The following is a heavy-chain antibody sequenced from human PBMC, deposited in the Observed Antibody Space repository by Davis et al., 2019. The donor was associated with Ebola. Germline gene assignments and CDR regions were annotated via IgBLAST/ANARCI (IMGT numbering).Heavy chain of an antibody. CDR1: GVTIRSNY. V-gene: IGHV3-53*01. CDR2: IHSGGST. D-gene: IGHD1-1*01. J-gene: IGHJ4*02. Sequence: GESLKISCAVSGVTIRSNYMSWVRQAPGKGPEWVSVIHSGGSTYYADSVKGRFTISRDNAKNTLYLQMNSLRAEDTAVYYCARDGVQLGILAYWGQGTLVTVSS. CDR3: ARDGVQLGILAY.